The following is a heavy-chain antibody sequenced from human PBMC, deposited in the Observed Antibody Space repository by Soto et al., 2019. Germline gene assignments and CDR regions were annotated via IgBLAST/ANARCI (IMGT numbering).Heavy chain of an antibody. CDR3: AKDRGPCSGNKCFSLYYYYGMDV. D-gene: IGHD2-15*01. Sequence: EVQLVESGGGLEQPGRSLRLSCEASGFKFGDYAMHWVRQAPGKGLEWVSGVSWNSEIVGYADSVKGRFTISRDNAKNSLYLEMNSLRTEDTALYYYAKDRGPCSGNKCFSLYYYYGMDVWGQVTTVTVSS. J-gene: IGHJ6*02. CDR2: VSWNSEIV. V-gene: IGHV3-9*01. CDR1: GFKFGDYA.